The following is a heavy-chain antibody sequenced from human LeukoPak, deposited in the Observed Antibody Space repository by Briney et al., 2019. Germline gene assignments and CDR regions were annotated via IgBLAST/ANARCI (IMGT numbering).Heavy chain of an antibody. CDR1: GFTFSSYA. CDR3: ARDRGSSSYTYYYYGMDV. J-gene: IGHJ6*02. D-gene: IGHD6-13*01. Sequence: GGSLRLSCAASGFTFSSYAMHWVRQAPGKGLEWVAVISYDGGNKYYADSVKGRFTISRDNSKNTLYLQMNSLRAEDTAVYYCARDRGSSSYTYYYYGMDVWGQGTTVTVSS. CDR2: ISYDGGNK. V-gene: IGHV3-30*04.